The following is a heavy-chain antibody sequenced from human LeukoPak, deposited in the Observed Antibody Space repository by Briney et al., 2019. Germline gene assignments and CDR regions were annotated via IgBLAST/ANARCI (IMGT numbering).Heavy chain of an antibody. CDR3: ARALDYGDYEDAFDI. CDR1: GYSFTSYW. V-gene: IGHV5-51*01. J-gene: IGHJ3*02. CDR2: IYPGDSDT. D-gene: IGHD4-17*01. Sequence: GESLKISCKGSGYSFTSYWIGWVRQMPGKGLEWMGVIYPGDSDTRYSPSFQGQVTISADKSISTAYLQWSSLKASDTAMYYCARALDYGDYEDAFDIWGQGTMVTVSS.